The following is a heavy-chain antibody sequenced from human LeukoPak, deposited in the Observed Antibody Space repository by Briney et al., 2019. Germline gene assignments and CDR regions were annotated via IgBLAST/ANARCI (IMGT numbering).Heavy chain of an antibody. CDR1: GFSLSTTSGMC. CDR3: AWKTWGCGSFDI. J-gene: IGHJ3*02. CDR2: IDWDDDK. Sequence: SGPALVKPTQTLTLTCTFSGFSLSTTSGMCVNWIRQPPGKAQEWLALIDWDDDKYYSTSLKTRLTISKDTSKNQVVLTMTNLDPVDTATYYCAWKTWGCGSFDIWGQGTMVTVSS. D-gene: IGHD7-27*01. V-gene: IGHV2-70*01.